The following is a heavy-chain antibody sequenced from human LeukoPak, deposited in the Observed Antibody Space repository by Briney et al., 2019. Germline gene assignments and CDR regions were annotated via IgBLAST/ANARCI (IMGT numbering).Heavy chain of an antibody. J-gene: IGHJ5*02. CDR2: IYSGGST. Sequence: GGSLRLSCAASGFTVSSNYMSWVRQAPGKGLEWVSVIYSGGSTYYADSVKGRFTISSDDSKNTVYLQMNRLRVEDTAVYFCARDRAATQHWVEFDLWGQGTLVTVSS. V-gene: IGHV3-53*05. D-gene: IGHD3-3*02. CDR3: ARDRAATQHWVEFDL. CDR1: GFTVSSNY.